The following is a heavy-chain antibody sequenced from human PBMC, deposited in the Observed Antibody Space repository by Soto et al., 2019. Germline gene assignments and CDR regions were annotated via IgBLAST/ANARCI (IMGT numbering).Heavy chain of an antibody. CDR1: GFTFSHYW. J-gene: IGHJ4*02. D-gene: IGHD1-26*01. Sequence: EVQLVESGGGLVQPGGSLRLSCAASGFTFSHYWMHWVRQAPGKGLVWVSRISTDASNTIYADSVKGRFTISRDNAKNMLYLQMNSLTADDSAIYYCVRGWIPSQHVGYLQYWGRGTEVTVSS. CDR3: VRGWIPSQHVGYLQY. CDR2: ISTDASNT. V-gene: IGHV3-74*01.